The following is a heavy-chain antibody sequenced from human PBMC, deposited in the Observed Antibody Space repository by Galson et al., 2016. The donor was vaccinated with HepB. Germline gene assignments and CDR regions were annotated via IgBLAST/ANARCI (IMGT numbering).Heavy chain of an antibody. CDR1: GLIFSDSY. D-gene: IGHD3-16*01. V-gene: IGHV3-11*01. CDR3: TRRDYDAFDI. Sequence: SLRLSCAASGLIFSDSYMTWVRQAPGKGLEWVSYISRSGSTIYYADSVKGRFTISRDNSRNSLFLQMSPLRADDTGIYYCTRRDYDAFDIWGQGTMVAVSS. CDR2: ISRSGSTI. J-gene: IGHJ3*02.